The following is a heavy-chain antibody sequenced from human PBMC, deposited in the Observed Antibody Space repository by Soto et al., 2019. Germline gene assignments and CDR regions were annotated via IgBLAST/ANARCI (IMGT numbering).Heavy chain of an antibody. CDR2: IWQDGNNK. Sequence: PWWSLRLSCSASGFTFSNYGMHWFRQAPGKGLEWVAIIWQDGNNKYYADSVKGRFIISRDNSKNRLYLQMNSLGAEDTAVYYCAIYLVGASASYGLDVWGQGTPVTVSS. D-gene: IGHD1-26*01. CDR3: AIYLVGASASYGLDV. J-gene: IGHJ6*02. CDR1: GFTFSNYG. V-gene: IGHV3-33*08.